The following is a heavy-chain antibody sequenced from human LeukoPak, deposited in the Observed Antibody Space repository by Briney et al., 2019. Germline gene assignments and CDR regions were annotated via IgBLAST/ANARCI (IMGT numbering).Heavy chain of an antibody. CDR1: GGSISSSSYY. D-gene: IGHD1-14*01. Sequence: SSETLSLTCTVSGGSISSSSYYWGWIRQPPGKGLEWIGSIYYGGNTYYNPSLKSRVTISVDTSKNYFSLRLSSVTAADTAVYYCARQLRVPSRIPGGIRYWGQGTLVTVSS. V-gene: IGHV4-39*01. CDR3: ARQLRVPSRIPGGIRY. J-gene: IGHJ4*02. CDR2: IYYGGNT.